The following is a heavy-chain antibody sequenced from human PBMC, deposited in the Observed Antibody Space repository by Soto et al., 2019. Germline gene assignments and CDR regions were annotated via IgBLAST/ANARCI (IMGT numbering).Heavy chain of an antibody. Sequence: GGSLRLSCAASGFTVSNNYMSWVRQAPGKELECVSVIYGGGSTYYADSVKGRFTISRDNSKNTLYLQMNSLSAEDTAVYYCARVVIMFGAVXTRDGYYFDSWGQGTLVTVSS. D-gene: IGHD3-16*01. CDR1: GFTVSNNY. V-gene: IGHV3-53*01. J-gene: IGHJ4*02. CDR2: IYGGGST. CDR3: ARVVIMFGAVXTRDGYYFDS.